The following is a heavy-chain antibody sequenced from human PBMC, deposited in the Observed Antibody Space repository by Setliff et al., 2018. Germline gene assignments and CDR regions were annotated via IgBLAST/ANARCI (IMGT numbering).Heavy chain of an antibody. J-gene: IGHJ4*01. CDR1: GFSFSSYA. Sequence: QPGGSLRLSCAASGFSFSSYAMSWVRQAPGKGLEWVSSIIGSGISTYYADSVQGRFTISRDNPKNTLHLQMNGLRVEDTAIYYCARSPHDSWSGRVFFDYWGQGMLVTVSS. V-gene: IGHV3-23*01. D-gene: IGHD3-3*01. CDR3: ARSPHDSWSGRVFFDY. CDR2: IIGSGIST.